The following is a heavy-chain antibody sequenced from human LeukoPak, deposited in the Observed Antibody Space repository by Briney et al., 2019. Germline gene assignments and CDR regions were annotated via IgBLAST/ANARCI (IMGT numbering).Heavy chain of an antibody. CDR1: GYTFINYG. D-gene: IGHD3-16*02. CDR2: ISADNGNT. Sequence: ASVKVSCKASGYTFINYGITWVRQAPGQGLEWMGWISADNGNTDYAQKLQGRITLTTDTSTSTAYMSLRSLRSDDTAVYYCARDPTYYDYVWGSYRYTHYDYWGQGTLVTVFS. J-gene: IGHJ4*02. V-gene: IGHV1-18*01. CDR3: ARDPTYYDYVWGSYRYTHYDY.